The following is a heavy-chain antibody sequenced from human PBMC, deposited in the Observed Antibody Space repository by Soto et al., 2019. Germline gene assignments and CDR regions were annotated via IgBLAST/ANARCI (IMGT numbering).Heavy chain of an antibody. CDR1: GYTLTELS. J-gene: IGHJ3*02. CDR3: ATGRPYFDLPGDGEIEAFDI. Sequence: QVQLLQSGAEVKKPGASVKVSCKVSGYTLTELSMHWVRQAPGKGLEWMGGFDPEDGETIYAQKFQCRVTMTEETSTDTAYVELSSLRSEDTAVYYCATGRPYFDLPGDGEIEAFDICCQVTMVTVSS. V-gene: IGHV1-24*01. D-gene: IGHD3-9*01. CDR2: FDPEDGET.